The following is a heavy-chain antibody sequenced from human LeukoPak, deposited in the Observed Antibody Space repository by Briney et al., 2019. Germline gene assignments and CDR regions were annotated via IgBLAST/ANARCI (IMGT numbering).Heavy chain of an antibody. J-gene: IGHJ4*02. CDR2: ISAYNGNT. CDR1: GYTFTSYG. CDR3: ARATDSGSFFGPGDY. D-gene: IGHD1-26*01. V-gene: IGHV1-18*01. Sequence: ASVKVSCKASGYTFTSYGISWVRQAPGQGLEWMGWISAYNGNTNYAQKRQGRVTMTTDTSTSTAYMELRSLRSDDTAVYCCARATDSGSFFGPGDYWGQGTLVTVSS.